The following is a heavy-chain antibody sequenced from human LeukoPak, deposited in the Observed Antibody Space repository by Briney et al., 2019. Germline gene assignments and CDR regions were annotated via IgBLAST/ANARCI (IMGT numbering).Heavy chain of an antibody. V-gene: IGHV3-30*02. CDR2: IRYDGSNK. CDR1: GFTFSSYG. D-gene: IGHD2-21*02. Sequence: PGGPLRLSCAASGFTFSSYGMHWVRQAPGKGLEWVAFIRYDGSNKYYADSVKGRFTIYRDNSKNTLYLQMNSLRAEDTAVYYCAKDGGDSDAFDIWGQGTMVTVSS. CDR3: AKDGGDSDAFDI. J-gene: IGHJ3*02.